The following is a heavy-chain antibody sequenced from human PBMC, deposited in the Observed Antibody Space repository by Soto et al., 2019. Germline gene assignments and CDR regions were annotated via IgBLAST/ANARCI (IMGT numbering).Heavy chain of an antibody. CDR1: GFTVSTDW. CDR2: IRSGGNT. V-gene: IGHV3-66*01. J-gene: IGHJ6*02. CDR3: VRENYYYGMDV. Sequence: EVQLVESGGGLVQPGGSLRLSCAASGFTVSTDWMYWVRQAPGKGLEWVSVIRSGGNTYYADSVEGRFTISRDNSKNTVYLQMNSLRAEDTAVYYCVRENYYYGMDVWGQGNTVTVSS.